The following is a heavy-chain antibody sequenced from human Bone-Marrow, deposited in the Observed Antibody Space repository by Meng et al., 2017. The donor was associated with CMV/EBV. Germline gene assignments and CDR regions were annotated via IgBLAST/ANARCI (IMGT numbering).Heavy chain of an antibody. CDR1: GLTFSSYA. V-gene: IGHV3-21*01. CDR2: ISSRSSYI. CDR3: ARDIVVTTVDGMDV. D-gene: IGHD3-22*01. J-gene: IGHJ6*02. Sequence: GGSLRLSCAVSGLTFSSYAMSWVRQAPGKGLEWVSSISSRSSYIYYADSVKGRFTISRDNAKNSLYLQMNSLRAKDTAVYYCARDIVVTTVDGMDVWGQGTTVTVSS.